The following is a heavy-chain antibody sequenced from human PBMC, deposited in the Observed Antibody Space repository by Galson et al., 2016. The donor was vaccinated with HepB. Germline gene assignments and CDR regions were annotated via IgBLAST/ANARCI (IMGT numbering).Heavy chain of an antibody. D-gene: IGHD4-23*01. V-gene: IGHV3-23*01. CDR2: ISGNGRST. CDR3: AKAQHGTYGGQRAFGN. Sequence: SLRLSCAASGFIFDNYAMNWVRQPPGKGLEWVASISGNGRSTYYADSLRGRFTVSRDNSKTTMYLQMNNLRGEDTAVYYCAKAQHGTYGGQRAFGNWGQGTLATVSS. J-gene: IGHJ4*02. CDR1: GFIFDNYA.